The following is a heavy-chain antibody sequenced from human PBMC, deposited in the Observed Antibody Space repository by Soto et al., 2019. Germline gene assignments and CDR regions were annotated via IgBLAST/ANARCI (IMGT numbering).Heavy chain of an antibody. D-gene: IGHD6-19*01. CDR3: AKDRPAAGSQWLVPI. Sequence: PGGSLRLSCAASGFTFSTCAMSWVRQAPGMGLQWVAAISESGGSTYYADSVRGRFTVSRDNSKNTLYLQLNSLGAEDTAVYYCAKDRPAAGSQWLVPIWGRGTLVTVSS. CDR2: ISESGGST. CDR1: GFTFSTCA. V-gene: IGHV3-23*01. J-gene: IGHJ4*02.